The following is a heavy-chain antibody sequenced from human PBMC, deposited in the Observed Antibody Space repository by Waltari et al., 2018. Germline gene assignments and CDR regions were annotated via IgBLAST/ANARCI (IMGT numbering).Heavy chain of an antibody. J-gene: IGHJ4*02. Sequence: EVQLVDSGGDLVQPGGSLRLSCAASGFPFRSYAMSWVRQAPGKGLEWVSSITGSGGTTYYAASVKGQFTISRDNSKNTLYLQMNSLRAEDTAVYYCAKGETSGWYRCFDYWGQGALVTVSS. CDR3: AKGETSGWYRCFDY. V-gene: IGHV3-23*04. CDR1: GFPFRSYA. CDR2: ITGSGGTT. D-gene: IGHD6-19*01.